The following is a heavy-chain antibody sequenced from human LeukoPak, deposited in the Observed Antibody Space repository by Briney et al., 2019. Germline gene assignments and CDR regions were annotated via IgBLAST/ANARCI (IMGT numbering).Heavy chain of an antibody. CDR2: IYHSGST. J-gene: IGHJ4*02. D-gene: IGHD3-3*01. CDR3: ARGTKYYDFWSGYYEYFDY. CDR1: GGSFSGYY. V-gene: IGHV4-34*01. Sequence: SETLSLTCAVYGGSFSGYYWSWIRQPPGKGLEWIGEIYHSGSTNYNPSLKSRVTISVDKSKNQFSLKLSSVTAADTAVYYCARGTKYYDFWSGYYEYFDYWGQGTLVTVSS.